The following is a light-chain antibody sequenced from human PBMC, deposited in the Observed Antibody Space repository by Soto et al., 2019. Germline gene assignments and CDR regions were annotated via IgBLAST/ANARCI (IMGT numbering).Light chain of an antibody. CDR3: QQRYNTPLT. V-gene: IGKV1-39*01. CDR1: QSIANY. CDR2: AAS. J-gene: IGKJ4*01. Sequence: DIQMTQSPSSLSASVGDRVTITGRTSQSIANYLNWYQQKPGKAPKLLIYAASSLQSGVPSRFSGSGSGTDFTLTISSLQPEDFATYYCQQRYNTPLTFRGGTKVEIK.